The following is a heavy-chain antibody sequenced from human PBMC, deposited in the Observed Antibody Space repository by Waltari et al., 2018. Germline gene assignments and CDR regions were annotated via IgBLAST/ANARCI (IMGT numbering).Heavy chain of an antibody. CDR3: VRRSWSTLGYHYYYGIDA. CDR2: VYPGDSHT. CDR1: GYPFSHHL. Sequence: EVQLVQPGAEVKKPGGSLKISCKASGYPFSHHLIGWVRQRPGKGLGRRGIVYPGDSHTNYGRSTQGKVTISADTSSSTAYLQWNSLKASDTAMYYCVRRSWSTLGYHYYYGIDAWGQGTTVTVSS. J-gene: IGHJ6*01. D-gene: IGHD2-15*01. V-gene: IGHV5-51*01.